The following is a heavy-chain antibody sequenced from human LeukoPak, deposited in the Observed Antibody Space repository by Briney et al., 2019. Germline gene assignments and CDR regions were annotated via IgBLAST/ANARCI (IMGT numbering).Heavy chain of an antibody. D-gene: IGHD3-10*01. J-gene: IGHJ3*02. CDR1: GFTLSSNW. Sequence: GGSLRLSCAASGFTLSSNWMSWVRQAPGKGLEWVANIKQDGGDKYYVDSVKGRFTISRDNAKNSLYLQMNSLRVEDTAVYYCARERRGGDTFDIWGQGTMVTVSS. CDR2: IKQDGGDK. V-gene: IGHV3-7*01. CDR3: ARERRGGDTFDI.